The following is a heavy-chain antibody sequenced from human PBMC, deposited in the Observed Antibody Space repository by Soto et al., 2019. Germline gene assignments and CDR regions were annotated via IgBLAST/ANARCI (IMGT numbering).Heavy chain of an antibody. V-gene: IGHV4-39*01. CDR2: VYYRGRS. D-gene: IGHD2-8*01. CDR1: GGSVSNCNYY. Sequence: SETLSLTCTVSGGSVSNCNYYGGWIRQSTGKGLEWIGSVYYRGRSYSKSSVKSRVTISVATSKNQFSLNLNSVTASDTAVYYCVCQWSSVLTQAYLAYWTRGALVPGSS. CDR3: VCQWSSVLTQAYLAY. J-gene: IGHJ4*02.